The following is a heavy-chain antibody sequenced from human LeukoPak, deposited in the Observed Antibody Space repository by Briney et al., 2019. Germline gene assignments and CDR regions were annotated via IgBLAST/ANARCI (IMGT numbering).Heavy chain of an antibody. CDR1: GGTFSSYA. V-gene: IGHV1-69*06. Sequence: ASVKVSCKASGGTFSSYAISWVRQAPGQGLEWMGGIIPIFGTANYAQKFQGRVTITADKSTSTAYMELSSLRSEDTAVYYCARGLTGIAAAGTRWFDPWGQGTLVTVSS. CDR3: ARGLTGIAAAGTRWFDP. D-gene: IGHD6-13*01. J-gene: IGHJ5*02. CDR2: IIPIFGTA.